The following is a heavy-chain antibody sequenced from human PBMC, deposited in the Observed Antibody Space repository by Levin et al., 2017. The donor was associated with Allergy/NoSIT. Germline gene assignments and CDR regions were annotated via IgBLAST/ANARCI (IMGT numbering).Heavy chain of an antibody. V-gene: IGHV3-23*01. CDR3: AKHAAYSSSWYVEIYYYYGMDV. J-gene: IGHJ6*02. CDR1: GFTFSSYA. CDR2: ISGSGGST. D-gene: IGHD6-13*01. Sequence: GGSLRLSCVASGFTFSSYAMSWVRQAPGKGLEWVSAISGSGGSTYYTDSVKGRFTISRDNSKNTLYLQMNSLRAEDTAVYYCAKHAAYSSSWYVEIYYYYGMDVWGQGTTVTVSS.